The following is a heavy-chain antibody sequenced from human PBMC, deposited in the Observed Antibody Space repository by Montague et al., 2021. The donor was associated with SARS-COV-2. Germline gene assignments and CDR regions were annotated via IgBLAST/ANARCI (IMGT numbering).Heavy chain of an antibody. V-gene: IGHV4-59*08. CDR2: IYYSGST. CDR3: ARAGSGSYWFYSHFGMDV. D-gene: IGHD3-10*01. J-gene: IGHJ6*02. Sequence: SETLSLTCTVSGGSISSYYWSWIRQPPGKGLEWIGYIYYSGSTNYNPSLKSRVTISVDTSKNQFSLKLSSVTAADTAVYYCARAGSGSYWFYSHFGMDVWGQGTPVTVSS. CDR1: GGSISSYY.